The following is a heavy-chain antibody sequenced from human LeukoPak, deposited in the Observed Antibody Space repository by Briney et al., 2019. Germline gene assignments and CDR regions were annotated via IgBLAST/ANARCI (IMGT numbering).Heavy chain of an antibody. CDR3: ARGYCSGGSCYHFES. D-gene: IGHD2-15*01. V-gene: IGHV1-2*02. CDR1: GYRFSDYY. CDR2: VNSNSGGT. Sequence: ASAKVSCKTSGYRFSDYYMHWVRQAPGQGLEWMGWVNSNSGGTHYAQKFEGRVTMTRDTSISTAYMELSRLKSDDTAVYYCARGYCSGGSCYHFESWGQGTLVTVSS. J-gene: IGHJ4*02.